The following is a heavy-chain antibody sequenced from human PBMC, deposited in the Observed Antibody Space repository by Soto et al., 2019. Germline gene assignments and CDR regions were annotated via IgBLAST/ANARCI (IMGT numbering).Heavy chain of an antibody. J-gene: IGHJ6*02. Sequence: GESLKISCKGSGYSFTSYWIGWVRQMPGKGLEWMGIIYPGDSDTRYSPSFQGQVTISADKSISTAYLQWSSLKASDTAMYYCARRGGSYFVGALSGMDVWGQGTTVTVSS. V-gene: IGHV5-51*01. CDR2: IYPGDSDT. CDR3: ARRGGSYFVGALSGMDV. CDR1: GYSFTSYW. D-gene: IGHD1-26*01.